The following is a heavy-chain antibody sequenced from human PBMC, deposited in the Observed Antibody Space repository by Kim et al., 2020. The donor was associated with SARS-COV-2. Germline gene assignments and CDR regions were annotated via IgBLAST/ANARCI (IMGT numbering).Heavy chain of an antibody. CDR3: ARENSGYDFSMDV. V-gene: IGHV6-1*01. D-gene: IGHD5-12*01. J-gene: IGHJ6*02. Sequence: YAVSVKSRITINPDTSKNQFSLQLNSVTPEDTAVYYCARENSGYDFSMDVWGQGTTVTVSS.